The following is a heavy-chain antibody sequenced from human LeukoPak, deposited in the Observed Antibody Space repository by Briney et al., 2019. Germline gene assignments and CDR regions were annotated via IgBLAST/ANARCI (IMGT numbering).Heavy chain of an antibody. J-gene: IGHJ3*02. CDR3: ARPSREYSHAFDI. D-gene: IGHD5-18*01. Sequence: PSETLSLTCTVSGGSISSSSYYWGWIRQPPGKGLEWIGSIYYSGSTYYNPSLKSRVTISVDTSKNQFSLRLSSVTAADTAVYYCARPSREYSHAFDIWGQGTMVTVSS. CDR2: IYYSGST. V-gene: IGHV4-39*01. CDR1: GGSISSSSYY.